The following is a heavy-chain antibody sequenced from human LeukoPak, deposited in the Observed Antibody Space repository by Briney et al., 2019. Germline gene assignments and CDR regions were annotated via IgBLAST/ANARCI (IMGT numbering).Heavy chain of an antibody. CDR2: ISPAGGST. CDR3: AKVSAESGSDLFHFDH. CDR1: GFAFSSFA. J-gene: IGHJ4*02. V-gene: IGHV3-23*01. D-gene: IGHD1-26*01. Sequence: GGSLRLSCAASGFAFSSFAMTWVRQAPGKGLEWVSAISPAGGSTYYAGSVKGRFTTSRDNSKNTVYLQMGNLRAEDTALYYCAKVSAESGSDLFHFDHWGQGTLVTVSS.